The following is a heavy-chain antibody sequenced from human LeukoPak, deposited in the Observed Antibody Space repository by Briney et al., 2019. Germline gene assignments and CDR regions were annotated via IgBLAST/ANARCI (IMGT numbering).Heavy chain of an antibody. CDR3: ATETNGRHYDY. CDR1: GLTFSTSG. V-gene: IGHV3-21*06. Sequence: PGGSLRLSCTASGLTFSTSGFNWVRQAPGKGLERVASIGPTGSDGYHADSIKGRFTISRDNANNFLYLQMNSLRAEDTAVYYCATETNGRHYDYWGQGTLLTVSS. J-gene: IGHJ4*02. D-gene: IGHD1-14*01. CDR2: IGPTGSDG.